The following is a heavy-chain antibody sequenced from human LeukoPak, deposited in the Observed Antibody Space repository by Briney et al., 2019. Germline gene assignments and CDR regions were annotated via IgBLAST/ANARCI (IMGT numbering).Heavy chain of an antibody. Sequence: GASVKVSCKASGYTFTSYGISWLRQAPGQGLEWMGWISAYNGNTKYAQKLQGRVTMTRDTSTSTAYMELRSLRSGDTAVYYCARARDAVATIYNYWGQGTLVTVSS. CDR2: ISAYNGNT. D-gene: IGHD5-12*01. J-gene: IGHJ4*02. V-gene: IGHV1-18*01. CDR1: GYTFTSYG. CDR3: ARARDAVATIYNY.